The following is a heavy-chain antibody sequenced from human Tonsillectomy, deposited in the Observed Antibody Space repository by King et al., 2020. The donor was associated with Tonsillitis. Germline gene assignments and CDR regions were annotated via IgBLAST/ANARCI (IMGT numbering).Heavy chain of an antibody. CDR1: GFTFNNYA. V-gene: IGHV3-23*01. D-gene: IGHD6-19*01. CDR2: ISGRGGST. CDR3: ARRETAYSSGWYADY. Sequence: VQLLESGGGLVQPGGSLRLSCAASGFTFNNYAMSWVRQAPGKGLEWVSAISGRGGSTYYADSVKGRFTISRDNSKNTLYLQMNSLRAEDTAVYYCARRETAYSSGWYADYWGQGTLVTVSS. J-gene: IGHJ4*02.